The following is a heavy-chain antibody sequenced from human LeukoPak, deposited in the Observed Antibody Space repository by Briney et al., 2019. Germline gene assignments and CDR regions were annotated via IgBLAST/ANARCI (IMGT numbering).Heavy chain of an antibody. D-gene: IGHD3-10*01. CDR2: ISSSGTYI. V-gene: IGHV3-21*01. J-gene: IGHJ4*02. CDR1: GFTFSNYW. CDR3: ARDRLGEVFAPFAY. Sequence: GGPLRLSCAASGFTFSNYWMSWVRQAPGKGLEWVSSISSSGTYIYYADSVKGRFTISRDNAKNSLYLQMSTLRAEDTAVYYCARDRLGEVFAPFAYWGQGTLVTVSS.